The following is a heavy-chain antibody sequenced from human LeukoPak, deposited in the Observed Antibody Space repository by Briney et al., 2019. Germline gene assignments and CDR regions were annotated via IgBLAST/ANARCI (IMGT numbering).Heavy chain of an antibody. CDR2: ISAYNGNT. CDR3: AAGYAYYYYYGMDV. CDR1: GYTFTSYG. Sequence: ASVKVSCKASGYTFTSYGISWVRQAPGQGLEWMGWISAYNGNTNYAQKFQERVTITRDMSTSTAYMELSSLRSEDTAVYYCAAGYAYYYYYGMDVWGQGTTVTVSS. J-gene: IGHJ6*02. D-gene: IGHD1-1*01. V-gene: IGHV1-18*01.